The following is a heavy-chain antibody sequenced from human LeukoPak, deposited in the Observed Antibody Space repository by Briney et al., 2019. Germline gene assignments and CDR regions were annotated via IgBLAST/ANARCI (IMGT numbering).Heavy chain of an antibody. CDR2: ISSSSRYI. D-gene: IGHD2-15*01. V-gene: IGHV3-21*01. CDR3: ARDFWALYCSGGSCYVPFDY. J-gene: IGHJ4*02. CDR1: GFTFSSYS. Sequence: GGSLRLSCAASGFTFSSYSMNWVRQAPGKGLEWFSSISSSSRYIYYADSVKGRFTISRDNAKNSLYLQMNSLRAEDTAVYYCARDFWALYCSGGSCYVPFDYWGQGTLVTVSS.